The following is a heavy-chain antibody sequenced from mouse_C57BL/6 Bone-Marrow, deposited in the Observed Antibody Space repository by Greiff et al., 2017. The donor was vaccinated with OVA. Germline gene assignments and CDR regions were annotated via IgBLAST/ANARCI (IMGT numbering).Heavy chain of an antibody. J-gene: IGHJ2*01. D-gene: IGHD2-5*01. CDR2: IYPRSGNT. CDR1: GYTFTSYG. Sequence: VQLQQSGAELARPGASVKLSCKASGYTFTSYGISWVKQRTGQGLEWIGEIYPRSGNTYYNEKLKGKATLTADKSSSTAYMELRSLTSEDSAVYFCAREGYSNYVDYFDYWGQGTTLTVSS. CDR3: AREGYSNYVDYFDY. V-gene: IGHV1-81*01.